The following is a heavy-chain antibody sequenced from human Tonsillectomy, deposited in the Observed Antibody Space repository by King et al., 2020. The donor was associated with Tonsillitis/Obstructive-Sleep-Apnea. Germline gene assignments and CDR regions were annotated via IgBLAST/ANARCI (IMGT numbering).Heavy chain of an antibody. CDR1: GGSISSSY. J-gene: IGHJ3*02. Sequence: VQLQESGPGLVKPSETLSLTCTVSGGSISSSYWSWIRQPPGKGLEWFGYIYYSGSTNYNPSLKSRVTISVDTSKNQFSLRLSSVTAADTAVYYCARDMVLEAGGDAFDIWGQGTMVTVSS. D-gene: IGHD2-8*01. V-gene: IGHV4-59*01. CDR3: ARDMVLEAGGDAFDI. CDR2: IYYSGST.